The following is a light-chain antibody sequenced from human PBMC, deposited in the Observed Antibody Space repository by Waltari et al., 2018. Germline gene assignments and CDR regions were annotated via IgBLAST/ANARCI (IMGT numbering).Light chain of an antibody. CDR3: QQYYNWPQT. J-gene: IGKJ2*01. CDR2: GAS. CDR1: QRISNN. V-gene: IGKV3-15*01. Sequence: DISMTQYPTTLSVSPGERATLSCRASQRISNNLAWYQQKPGQTPRLLVYGASTRATGIPARFSGSGSGTEFTLTISSLQSEDFAVYYCQQYYNWPQTFGQGTKLEIK.